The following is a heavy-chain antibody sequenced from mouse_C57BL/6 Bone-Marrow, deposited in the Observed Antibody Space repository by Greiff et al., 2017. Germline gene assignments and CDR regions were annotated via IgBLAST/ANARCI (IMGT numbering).Heavy chain of an antibody. V-gene: IGHV1-52*01. CDR1: GYTFTSYW. J-gene: IGHJ1*03. CDR2: IDPSDSET. D-gene: IGHD1-1*01. CDR3: ARGGGSSIGYFDV. Sequence: VQLQQPGAELVRPGYSVKLSCKASGYTFTSYWMHWVKQRPIQGLEWIGNIDPSDSETHYNQKFKDKATLTVDKSSSSAYMQLNSLTSEDSAVYYCARGGGSSIGYFDVWGTGTTVTVSS.